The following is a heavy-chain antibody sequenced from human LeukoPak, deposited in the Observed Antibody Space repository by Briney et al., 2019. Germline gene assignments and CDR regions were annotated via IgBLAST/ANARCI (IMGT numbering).Heavy chain of an antibody. Sequence: SETLSLTCAVYGGPFGVYYWSWVRQPPGKGLEWIGEINHSGNTNYRPSLKSRVSISVDTSKNHFPLKLSSVTAADRAVYYCAGPGAGDLDYWGQGTLVTVS. J-gene: IGHJ4*02. CDR3: AGPGAGDLDY. CDR2: INHSGNT. CDR1: GGPFGVYY. D-gene: IGHD3-10*01. V-gene: IGHV4-34*01.